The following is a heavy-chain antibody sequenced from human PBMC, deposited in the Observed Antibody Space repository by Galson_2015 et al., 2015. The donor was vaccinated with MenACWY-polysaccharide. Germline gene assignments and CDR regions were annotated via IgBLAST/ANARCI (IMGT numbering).Heavy chain of an antibody. Sequence: SLRLSCAASGFTFSSYAMSWVRQAPGKGLEWVSYISSSGSTIYYADSVKGRFTISRDNAKNSLYLQMNSLRAEDTAVYYCAREAYDAFDIWGQGTMVTVSS. CDR3: AREAYDAFDI. J-gene: IGHJ3*02. CDR1: GFTFSSYA. CDR2: ISSSGSTI. V-gene: IGHV3-48*03.